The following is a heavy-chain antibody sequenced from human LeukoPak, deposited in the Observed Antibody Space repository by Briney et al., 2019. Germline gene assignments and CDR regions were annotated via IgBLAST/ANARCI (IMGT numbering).Heavy chain of an antibody. Sequence: ASVKVSCKASGYTFTSYGISWVRQAPGQGLEWMGWISAYNGNTNYAQKLQGRVTMTTDTSTSTAYMELSSLRSEDTAVYYCARGRDIVVVPAAIWEPFDIWGQGTMVTVSS. CDR3: ARGRDIVVVPAAIWEPFDI. V-gene: IGHV1-18*01. D-gene: IGHD2-2*02. J-gene: IGHJ3*02. CDR1: GYTFTSYG. CDR2: ISAYNGNT.